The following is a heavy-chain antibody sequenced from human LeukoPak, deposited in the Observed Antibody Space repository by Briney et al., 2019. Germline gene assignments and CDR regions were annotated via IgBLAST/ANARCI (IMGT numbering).Heavy chain of an antibody. D-gene: IGHD6-13*01. J-gene: IGHJ4*02. CDR1: GFTFSGYW. CDR3: VSSSRRRFDY. CDR2: IKEDGSEK. V-gene: IGHV3-7*01. Sequence: PGGSLRLSCAASGFTFSGYWMSWVRQAPGKGLEWVANIKEDGSEKYYVDSVKGRFTISRDNAKNSLYLQMNSLRAEDTAVYYCVSSSRRRFDYWGQGTLVTVSS.